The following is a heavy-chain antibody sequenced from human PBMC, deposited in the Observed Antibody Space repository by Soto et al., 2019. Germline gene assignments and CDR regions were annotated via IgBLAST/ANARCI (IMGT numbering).Heavy chain of an antibody. CDR3: ARVLRGWFDP. Sequence: SETLSLTCAVSGGSITSANWWTWVRQPPGGGLEWIGEISHSGITNYKASLKSRVTMSVDKTKNDVSLKLTSVTAADTAVYYCARVLRGWFDPWGQGAPVTVSS. CDR2: ISHSGIT. J-gene: IGHJ5*02. CDR1: GGSITSANW. V-gene: IGHV4-4*02.